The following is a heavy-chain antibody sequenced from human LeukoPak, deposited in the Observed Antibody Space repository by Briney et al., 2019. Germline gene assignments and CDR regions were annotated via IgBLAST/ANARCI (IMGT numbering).Heavy chain of an antibody. Sequence: ASVKFSCKASGYTFTSYDINWVRQATGQGLEWMGWMNPNSGNTGYAQKFQGRVTMTRSTSISTAYMELSSLRSEDTAVYYCARVQLGGDYALDYWGQGTLVTVSS. CDR1: GYTFTSYD. CDR2: MNPNSGNT. J-gene: IGHJ4*02. V-gene: IGHV1-8*01. CDR3: ARVQLGGDYALDY. D-gene: IGHD4-17*01.